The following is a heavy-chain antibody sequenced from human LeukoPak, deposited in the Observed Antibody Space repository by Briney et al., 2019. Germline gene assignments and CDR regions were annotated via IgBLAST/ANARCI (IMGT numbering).Heavy chain of an antibody. CDR2: ISAYSGNT. J-gene: IGHJ4*02. Sequence: GASVKVSCRASGYTFTSYGISWVRQAPGQGLEWMGWISAYSGNTNYAQKLQGRVTMTTDTSTSTAYMELRSLRSDDTAVYYCARDRRFLEWLLPFDYWGQGTLVTVSS. D-gene: IGHD3-3*01. V-gene: IGHV1-18*01. CDR1: GYTFTSYG. CDR3: ARDRRFLEWLLPFDY.